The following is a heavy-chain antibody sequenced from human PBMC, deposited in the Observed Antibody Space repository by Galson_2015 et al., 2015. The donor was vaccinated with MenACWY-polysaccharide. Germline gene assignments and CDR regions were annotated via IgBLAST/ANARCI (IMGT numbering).Heavy chain of an antibody. J-gene: IGHJ4*02. CDR3: AKSEGLRSYDSSPPAY. Sequence: SLRLSCAASGFTFSSYAMSWVRQAPGKGLEWVSAISGSGGSTYYADSVKGRFTISRDNSKNTLYLQMNSLRAEDTAVYYCAKSEGLRSYDSSPPAYWGQGTLVTVSS. CDR2: ISGSGGST. D-gene: IGHD3-22*01. V-gene: IGHV3-23*01. CDR1: GFTFSSYA.